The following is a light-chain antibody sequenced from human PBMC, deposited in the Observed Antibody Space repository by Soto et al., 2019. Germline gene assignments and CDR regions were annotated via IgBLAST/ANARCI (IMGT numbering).Light chain of an antibody. CDR1: QSISSY. CDR2: AAS. Sequence: DIQMTQSPSSLSASVGDRATITCRASQSISSYLNWYQQKPGKAPKLLIYAASSLHTGIPSRFSGSGSGTDFTLTISSLQPEDFATYYCQQSYSTPPYTFGQGTKLEIK. CDR3: QQSYSTPPYT. V-gene: IGKV1-39*01. J-gene: IGKJ2*01.